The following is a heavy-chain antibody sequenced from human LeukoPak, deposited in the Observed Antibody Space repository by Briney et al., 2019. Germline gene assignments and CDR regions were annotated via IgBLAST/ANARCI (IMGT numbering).Heavy chain of an antibody. D-gene: IGHD6-13*01. CDR3: VRSGYSSPFDY. CDR2: IDADDNK. J-gene: IGHJ4*02. Sequence: SGPTLVNPTQTLTLTCTFSGFSLSTSGMRVSWIRQPPGKALEWLARIDADDNKLYSASQKTRLTISKDTSENQVVLTMTNMDPVDTATYFCVRSGYSSPFDYWGQGTLVTVSS. CDR1: GFSLSTSGMR. V-gene: IGHV2-70*04.